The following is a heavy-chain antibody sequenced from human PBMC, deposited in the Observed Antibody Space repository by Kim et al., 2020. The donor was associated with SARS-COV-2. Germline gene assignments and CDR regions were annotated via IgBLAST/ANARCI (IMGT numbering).Heavy chain of an antibody. V-gene: IGHV4-39*07. Sequence: SETLSLTCTVSGGSISSSSYYWGWIRQPPGKGLEWIGSIYYSGSTYYNPSLKSRVTISVDTSKNQFSLKLSSVTAADTAVYYCARVVTYYDILTGTVYYFDYWGQGTLVTVSS. D-gene: IGHD3-9*01. CDR2: IYYSGST. CDR3: ARVVTYYDILTGTVYYFDY. CDR1: GGSISSSSYY. J-gene: IGHJ4*02.